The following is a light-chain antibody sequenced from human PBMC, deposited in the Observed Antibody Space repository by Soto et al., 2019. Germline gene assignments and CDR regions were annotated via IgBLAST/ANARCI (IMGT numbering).Light chain of an antibody. Sequence: DIQMTQSPSTLSASAGDRVTITCRASQTIGTWLAWYQQKSGKAPKPLIYKASNLESGVPSRFSGGGSGTEFTLTINSLQSDDFATYYCQQSHSYPYTFGQGTRLEIK. V-gene: IGKV1-5*03. J-gene: IGKJ2*01. CDR2: KAS. CDR3: QQSHSYPYT. CDR1: QTIGTW.